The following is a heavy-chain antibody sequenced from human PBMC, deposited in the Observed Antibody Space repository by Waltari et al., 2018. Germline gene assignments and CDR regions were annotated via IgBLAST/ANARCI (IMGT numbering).Heavy chain of an antibody. V-gene: IGHV1-24*01. D-gene: IGHD2-15*01. CDR3: TRDRVGYCSGGTSYSRWFDP. Sequence: QVQLVQSGAEVTKPGASVKVSCRASGYSLNESALHRVRPAPGKGLGWLGGFDPEDGEAVYAQEFQGRVTMTEDTSKDTAYMELSSLTYEDTAVYYCTRDRVGYCSGGTSYSRWFDPWGQGTLVTVSS. J-gene: IGHJ5*02. CDR2: FDPEDGEA. CDR1: GYSLNESA.